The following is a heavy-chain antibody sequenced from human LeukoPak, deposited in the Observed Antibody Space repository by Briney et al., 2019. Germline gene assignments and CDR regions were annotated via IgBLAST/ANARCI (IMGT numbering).Heavy chain of an antibody. CDR3: ASRSIVGAAYWGMDV. Sequence: ASVKGSCTASRHTFTNYPMHWVRQAPGQRLEWLGWINAGNGNSKCSQNFQGRVTITRDTSASTAYMELSSLRYEDTAVYYCASRSIVGAAYWGMDVWGKGTTVTVSS. J-gene: IGHJ6*04. D-gene: IGHD1-26*01. CDR1: RHTFTNYP. V-gene: IGHV1-3*01. CDR2: INAGNGNS.